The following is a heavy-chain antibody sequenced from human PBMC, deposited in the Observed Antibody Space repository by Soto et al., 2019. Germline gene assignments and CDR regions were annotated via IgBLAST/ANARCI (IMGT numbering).Heavy chain of an antibody. D-gene: IGHD5-12*01. Sequence: QVQLVQSGAEVKKPGASVKVSCKASGYTFTRSGISWARQAPGQGPEWMGWISSYNGDTNYAQTFQGRVTMTTDTSARTAYMELRSLRSDDAAVYYCAREGVAPYYYYGMGIWGQGTPVTGSS. J-gene: IGHJ6*02. V-gene: IGHV1-18*01. CDR1: GYTFTRSG. CDR2: ISSYNGDT. CDR3: AREGVAPYYYYGMGI.